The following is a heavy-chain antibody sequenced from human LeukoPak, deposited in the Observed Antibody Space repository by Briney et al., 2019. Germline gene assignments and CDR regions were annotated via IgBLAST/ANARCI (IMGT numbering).Heavy chain of an antibody. CDR3: ASQRATTGEDYFDY. J-gene: IGHJ4*02. V-gene: IGHV3-53*01. CDR1: GFSLLW. D-gene: IGHD1-26*01. Sequence: GGSLRLSCAASGFSLLWHELGPPGSREGAGVGLSSVKGRFTISRDNSKNTLYLQMNSLRAEDTAVYYCASQRATTGEDYFDYWGQGTLVTVSS.